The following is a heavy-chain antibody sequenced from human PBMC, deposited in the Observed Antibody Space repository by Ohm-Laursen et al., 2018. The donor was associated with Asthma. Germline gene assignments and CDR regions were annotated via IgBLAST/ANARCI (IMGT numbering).Heavy chain of an antibody. D-gene: IGHD3-9*01. Sequence: SETLSLTCTVSGGSVSSGSYYWIWIRQPPGRGLEFIGYVYNTGSTIYNPSLKGRVTISVDTSKNYFSLWLTSVTSADTAVYYCARGSRIVTGYYGSAALNWFDPWGQGTLVTVSS. CDR2: VYNTGST. CDR1: GGSVSSGSYY. V-gene: IGHV4-61*03. CDR3: ARGSRIVTGYYGSAALNWFDP. J-gene: IGHJ5*02.